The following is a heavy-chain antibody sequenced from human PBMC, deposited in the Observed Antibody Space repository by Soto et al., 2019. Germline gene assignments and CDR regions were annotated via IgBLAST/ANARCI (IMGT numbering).Heavy chain of an antibody. V-gene: IGHV3-48*03. CDR3: ARAPKLDYYYYYGMDV. CDR2: ISSSGSTI. D-gene: IGHD1-1*01. CDR1: GFTFSSYE. J-gene: IGHJ6*02. Sequence: GGSLRLSCAASGFTFSSYEMNWVRQAPGKGLEWVSYISSSGSTIYYADSVKGRFTISRDNAKNSLYLQMNSLRAEDTAVYYCARAPKLDYYYYYGMDVWGQGTTVTVSS.